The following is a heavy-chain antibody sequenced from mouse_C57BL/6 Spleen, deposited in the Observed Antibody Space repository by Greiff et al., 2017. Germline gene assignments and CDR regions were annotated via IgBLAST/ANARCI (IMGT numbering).Heavy chain of an antibody. CDR2: IYPRSGNT. J-gene: IGHJ2*01. CDR3: ARDYSCSSSHFDY. D-gene: IGHD1-1*01. Sequence: VQLQQSGAELARPGASVKLSCKASGYTFTSYGIRWVKQRTGQGLEWIGEIYPRSGNTNYNEKFKGKATLTADKSSSTAYMELRSLTSEDSAVDFGARDYSCSSSHFDYGGQGTTLTVSS. CDR1: GYTFTSYG. V-gene: IGHV1-81*01.